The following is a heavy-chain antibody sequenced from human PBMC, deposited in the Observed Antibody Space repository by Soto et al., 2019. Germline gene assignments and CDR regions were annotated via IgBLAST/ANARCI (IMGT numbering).Heavy chain of an antibody. CDR2: ISAYNGNT. CDR3: ARDSSGWYWFAFDI. Sequence: QVQLVQSGAEVKKPGASVKVSCKASGYTFTSYGISWVRQAPGQGLEWMGWISAYNGNTNYAQKLQGRVTMTTYRSTSKAYMELRSLRSDDTAVYYCARDSSGWYWFAFDIWGQGTMVAVSS. J-gene: IGHJ3*02. CDR1: GYTFTSYG. D-gene: IGHD6-19*01. V-gene: IGHV1-18*01.